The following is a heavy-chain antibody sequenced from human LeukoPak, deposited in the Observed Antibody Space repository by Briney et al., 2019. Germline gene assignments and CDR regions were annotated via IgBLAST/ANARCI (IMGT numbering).Heavy chain of an antibody. CDR3: ARSTQRYLRNYYGSGSFDS. D-gene: IGHD3-10*01. CDR1: GGSFSGYY. V-gene: IGHV4-34*01. CDR2: INHSGST. J-gene: IGHJ4*02. Sequence: TSETLSLTCAVYGGSFSGYYWSWIRQPPGKGLEGMGEINHSGSTNYNPSLKSRVTISVDTTKNQFSLKLSSVTAADTAVYYWARSTQRYLRNYYGSGSFDSWGQGTLVTVSS.